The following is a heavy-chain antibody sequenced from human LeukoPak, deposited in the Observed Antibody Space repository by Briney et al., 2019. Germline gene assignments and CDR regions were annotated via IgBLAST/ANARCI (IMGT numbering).Heavy chain of an antibody. CDR3: AKDREYSGSYRPGPTRYYYGMDV. D-gene: IGHD1-26*01. V-gene: IGHV3-23*01. CDR2: IRGTGANT. Sequence: GGSLRLSCAASGFTFSSYAMSWVRQAPGKGLEWVSVIRGTGANTYYADSVKGRFGISRDNSKNTLYLQMNSLRAEDTAVFYCAKDREYSGSYRPGPTRYYYGMDVWGQGTTVTVSS. CDR1: GFTFSSYA. J-gene: IGHJ6*02.